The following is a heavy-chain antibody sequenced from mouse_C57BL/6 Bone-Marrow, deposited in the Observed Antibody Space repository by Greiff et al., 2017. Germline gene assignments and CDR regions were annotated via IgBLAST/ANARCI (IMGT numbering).Heavy chain of an antibody. Sequence: VQLQQSGPELVKPGASVKISCKASGYTFTDYYMNWVKQSHGKSLEWIGDINPNNGGTSYNQKFKGKATLTVDKSSSTAYMELRSLTSEDSAVYYCARGSNAIDYWGQGTSVTVSS. CDR2: INPNNGGT. V-gene: IGHV1-26*01. CDR3: ARGSNAIDY. CDR1: GYTFTDYY. J-gene: IGHJ4*01.